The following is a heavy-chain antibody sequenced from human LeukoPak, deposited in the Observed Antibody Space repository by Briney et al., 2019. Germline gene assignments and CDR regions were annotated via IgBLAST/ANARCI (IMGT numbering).Heavy chain of an antibody. CDR2: IYYSGST. V-gene: IGHV4-59*01. CDR1: GGSISSYY. CDR3: ASASSSIAARGLDY. Sequence: PSETLSLTCTVSGGSISSYYWGWIRQPPGKGLEWIGSIYYSGSTNYNPSLKSRVTISVDTSKNQFSLKLSSVTAADTAVYYCASASSSIAARGLDYWGQGTLVTVSS. J-gene: IGHJ4*02. D-gene: IGHD6-6*01.